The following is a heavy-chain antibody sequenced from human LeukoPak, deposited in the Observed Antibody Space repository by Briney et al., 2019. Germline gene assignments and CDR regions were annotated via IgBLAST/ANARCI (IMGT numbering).Heavy chain of an antibody. CDR1: GFTFSSYG. V-gene: IGHV3-30*18. CDR2: ISYDGSNK. J-gene: IGHJ4*02. D-gene: IGHD3-22*01. CDR3: AKDPFPSPYMIDSPYFDY. Sequence: GGSLRLSCAASGFTFSSYGMHWVRQAPGKGLEWVAVISYDGSNKYYADSVKGRFTISRDNSKNTLCLQMNSLRAEDTAVYYCAKDPFPSPYMIDSPYFDYWGQGTLVTVSS.